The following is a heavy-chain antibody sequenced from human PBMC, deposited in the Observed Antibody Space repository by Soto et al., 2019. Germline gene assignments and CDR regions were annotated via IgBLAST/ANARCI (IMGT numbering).Heavy chain of an antibody. CDR1: RGTVNSGDFY. D-gene: IGHD6-19*01. V-gene: IGHV4-61*08. J-gene: IGHJ4*02. CDR2: IYYSGST. CDR3: ARESRTSSGWYFVDY. Sequence: KHSENPSLNSTLSRGTVNSGDFYLRWNRPPPGKGLEWIGYIYYSGSTNYNPSLKSRVTISVDTSKNQFSLKLSSVTAADTAVYYCARESRTSSGWYFVDYWGQGTLVTVSS.